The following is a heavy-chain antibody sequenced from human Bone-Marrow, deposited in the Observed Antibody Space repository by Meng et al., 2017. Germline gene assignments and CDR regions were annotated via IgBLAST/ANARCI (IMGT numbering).Heavy chain of an antibody. CDR2: INPSGGST. V-gene: IGHV1-46*01. CDR3: ARVSGYDIVDY. CDR1: GYTFTSYG. J-gene: IGHJ4*02. D-gene: IGHD5-12*01. Sequence: QVQLVQSGAGVKKPGASVKVSCKASGYTFTSYGISWVRQAPGQGLEWMGIINPSGGSTSYAQKFQGRVTMTRDTSTSTVYMELSSLRSEDTAVYYCARVSGYDIVDYWGQGTLVTVSS.